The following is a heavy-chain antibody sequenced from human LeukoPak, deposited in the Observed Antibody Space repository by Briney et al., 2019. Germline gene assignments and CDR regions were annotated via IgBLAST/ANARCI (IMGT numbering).Heavy chain of an antibody. J-gene: IGHJ4*02. CDR1: GGSISSSSYY. CDR3: EGSDWSRGPDY. Sequence: SETLSLTCTVSGGSISSSSYYWGWIRQPPGKGLEWIGSIYYSGSTYYNPSLKSRVTISVDTSKNQFSLKLSSVTAADTAVHYCEGSDWSRGPDYWGQGTLVTVSS. CDR2: IYYSGST. V-gene: IGHV4-39*01. D-gene: IGHD6-19*01.